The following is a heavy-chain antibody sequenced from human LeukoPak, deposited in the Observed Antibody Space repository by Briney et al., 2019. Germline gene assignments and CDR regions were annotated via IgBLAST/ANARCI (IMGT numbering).Heavy chain of an antibody. CDR2: ISGSGGST. CDR1: GFAFSSYA. V-gene: IGHV3-23*01. J-gene: IGHJ1*01. D-gene: IGHD1-26*01. CDR3: AKGRVGTNGVLEH. Sequence: GRSLRLSCAASGFAFSSYAMSWVRQAPGKGLQWVSSISGSGGSTSYADSVKGRCSISRANSKNTLYLQMNNLRAEDTAVYYCAKGRVGTNGVLEHWGQGTLVTVSS.